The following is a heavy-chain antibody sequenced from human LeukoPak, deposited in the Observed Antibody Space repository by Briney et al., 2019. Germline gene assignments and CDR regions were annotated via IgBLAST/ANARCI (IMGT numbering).Heavy chain of an antibody. CDR2: IYHSGST. J-gene: IGHJ4*02. V-gene: IGHV4-59*12. D-gene: IGHD3-9*01. Sequence: SETLSLTCTVSGGSISSYYWSWIRQPPGKGLEWIGYIYHSGSTYYNPSLKSRVTISVDRSKNQFSLKLSSVTAADTAVYYCARDPFDILTGTPGGYWGQGTLVTVSS. CDR3: ARDPFDILTGTPGGY. CDR1: GGSISSYY.